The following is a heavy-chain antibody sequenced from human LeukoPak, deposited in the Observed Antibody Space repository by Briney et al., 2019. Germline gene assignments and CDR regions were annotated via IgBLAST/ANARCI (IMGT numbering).Heavy chain of an antibody. D-gene: IGHD6-13*01. Sequence: GGSLRLSCAASGFTFSNFGMHWVRQAPGKGLEWVAVISYDGKEKYHADSVKGRFTISRDNSKNTLYLQMNSLRVEDTAVYYCARGDRGTAAGNNWFNPWGQGTLVTVSS. J-gene: IGHJ5*02. CDR3: ARGDRGTAAGNNWFNP. CDR2: ISYDGKEK. CDR1: GFTFSNFG. V-gene: IGHV3-30*19.